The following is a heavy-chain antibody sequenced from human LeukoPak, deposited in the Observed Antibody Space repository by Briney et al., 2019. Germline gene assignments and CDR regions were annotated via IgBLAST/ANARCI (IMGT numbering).Heavy chain of an antibody. J-gene: IGHJ4*02. CDR3: ARGGYYFDY. Sequence: SQTLSLTCAASGGSISSGGYSWSWIRRPPGKGLEWIGYIYHSGSTYYNPSLKSRVTISVDRSKNQFSLKLSSVTAADTAVYYCARGGYYFDYWGQGTLVTVSS. CDR2: IYHSGST. CDR1: GGSISSGGYS. V-gene: IGHV4-30-2*01.